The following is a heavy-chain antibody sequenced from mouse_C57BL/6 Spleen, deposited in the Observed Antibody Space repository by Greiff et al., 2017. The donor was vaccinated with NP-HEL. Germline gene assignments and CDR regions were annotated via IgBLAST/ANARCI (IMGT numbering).Heavy chain of an antibody. V-gene: IGHV1-50*01. J-gene: IGHJ2*01. CDR2: IDPSDSYT. CDR3: ASYDGADFDY. D-gene: IGHD1-2*01. Sequence: VKLQQPGAELVKPGASVKLSCKASGYTFTSYWMQWVKQRPGQGLEWIGEIDPSDSYTNYNQKFKGKATLTVDTSSSTAYMQLSSLTSEDSAVYYCASYDGADFDYWGQGTTLTVSS. CDR1: GYTFTSYW.